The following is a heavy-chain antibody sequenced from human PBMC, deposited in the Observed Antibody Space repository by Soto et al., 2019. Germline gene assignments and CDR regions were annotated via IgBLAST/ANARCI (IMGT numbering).Heavy chain of an antibody. V-gene: IGHV1-3*01. CDR3: ARDLGYALPDY. J-gene: IGHJ4*02. D-gene: IGHD2-15*01. CDR1: GYTFIRYA. Sequence: ASVKVSCKASGYTFIRYAMHWVRQAPGQRLEWMGWINAGNGNTKYSQKFQGRVTITRDTSASTAYMELSSLRSEDTAVYYCARDLGYALPDYWGQGTLVTVSS. CDR2: INAGNGNT.